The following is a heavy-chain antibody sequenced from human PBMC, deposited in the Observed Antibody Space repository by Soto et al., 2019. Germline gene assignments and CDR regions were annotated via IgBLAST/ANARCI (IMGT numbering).Heavy chain of an antibody. CDR2: IWYDGSNK. CDR1: GFTFSSYG. CDR3: AGEYGAVAGSYFDY. D-gene: IGHD6-19*01. V-gene: IGHV3-33*01. J-gene: IGHJ4*02. Sequence: TGGSLRLSCAASGFTFSSYGMHWVRQAPGKGLEWVAVIWYDGSNKYYADSVKGRFTISRDNSKNTLYLQMNSLRAEDTAVYYCAGEYGAVAGSYFDYWGQGTLVTVSS.